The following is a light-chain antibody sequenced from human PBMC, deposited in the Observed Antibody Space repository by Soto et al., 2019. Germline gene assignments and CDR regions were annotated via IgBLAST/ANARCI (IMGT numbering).Light chain of an antibody. CDR1: SSDVGGYNY. V-gene: IGLV2-14*03. Sequence: QSVLTQPASVSGSPGQSITISCTGTSSDVGGYNYVSWYQHHPGKAPKLITYDVSNRPSGVSIRFSGSKSDNTASLTISGLQPEDEADYHCSSYTTSNTRQIVFGTGTKVTVL. CDR3: SSYTTSNTRQIV. J-gene: IGLJ1*01. CDR2: DVS.